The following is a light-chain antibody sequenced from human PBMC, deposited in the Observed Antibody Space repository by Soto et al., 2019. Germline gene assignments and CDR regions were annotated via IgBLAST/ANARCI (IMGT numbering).Light chain of an antibody. V-gene: IGKV3-20*01. CDR1: QSVSSSY. J-gene: IGKJ2*01. CDR3: QQFGTSLPYT. CDR2: DAT. Sequence: EIVLTQSPGTLSLSPGERATLTCRASQSVSSSYLAWYQQKPGQAPRLLMYDATSRATGIPDRFSGSGSGTDFTLTISRLEPEDLAVYYCQQFGTSLPYTFGQGTKVDIK.